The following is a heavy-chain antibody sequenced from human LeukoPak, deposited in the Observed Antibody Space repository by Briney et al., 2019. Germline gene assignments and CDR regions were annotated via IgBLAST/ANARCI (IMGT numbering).Heavy chain of an antibody. Sequence: PGGSLRLSCAASGFTFSSYSMNWVRQAPGKGLEWVSYISSSSSTIYYADSVKGRFTISRDNAKNSLYLQMNSLRAEDTAVYYCARLCSSTSCYLGSDAFDIWGQGTMVTVSS. CDR2: ISSSSSTI. D-gene: IGHD2-2*01. CDR3: ARLCSSTSCYLGSDAFDI. J-gene: IGHJ3*02. V-gene: IGHV3-48*01. CDR1: GFTFSSYS.